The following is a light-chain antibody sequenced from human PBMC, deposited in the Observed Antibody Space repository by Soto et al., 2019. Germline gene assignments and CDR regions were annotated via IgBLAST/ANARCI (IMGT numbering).Light chain of an antibody. J-gene: IGKJ2*01. CDR2: STS. V-gene: IGKV1-39*01. CDR1: QDINKY. CDR3: QQRYSSPYT. Sequence: DIQMTQSPSSLSAAVGDRVTITCRASQDINKYLNWYHQTPGKAPKLLIFSTSTLYSGVPSRFSGSRSGTDFTLTISSLQPEDFATYYCQQRYSSPYTFGQGTKVEIK.